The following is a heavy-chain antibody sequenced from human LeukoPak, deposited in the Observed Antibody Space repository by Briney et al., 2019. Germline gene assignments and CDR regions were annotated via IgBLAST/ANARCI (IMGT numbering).Heavy chain of an antibody. V-gene: IGHV4-61*02. Sequence: TLSLTCTVSGGSLSSGNYYWTWIRQPAGKGLEWIGRIYSSGSSDYNPSLKSRVTISVDASKNQFSLKLSSVTAADTAVYYCARGSGCSDGSCYRRLRFDYWGQGTLVTVSS. CDR1: GGSLSSGNYY. J-gene: IGHJ4*02. CDR3: ARGSGCSDGSCYRRLRFDY. D-gene: IGHD2-15*01. CDR2: IYSSGSS.